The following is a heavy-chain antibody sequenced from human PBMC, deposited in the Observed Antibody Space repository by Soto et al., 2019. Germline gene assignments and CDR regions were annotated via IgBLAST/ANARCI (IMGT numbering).Heavy chain of an antibody. Sequence: GGSLRLSCAASGFIFTDYAMSWVRQAPGKGLEWVAVIWYDGSNKYYADSVKGRFTISRDNSKNTLYLQMNSLRAEDTAVYYCARTVGSGHDAFDIWGQGTMVTVSS. CDR3: ARTVGSGHDAFDI. CDR2: IWYDGSNK. CDR1: GFIFTDYA. V-gene: IGHV3-33*08. J-gene: IGHJ3*02. D-gene: IGHD2-15*01.